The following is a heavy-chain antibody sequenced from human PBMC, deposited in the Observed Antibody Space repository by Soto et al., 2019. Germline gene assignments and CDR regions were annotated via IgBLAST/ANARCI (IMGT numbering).Heavy chain of an antibody. D-gene: IGHD4-4*01. V-gene: IGHV4-30-2*01. CDR2: IYHSGST. CDR3: ARGMTTVTTLDY. Sequence: SETLSLTCAVSGGSISSGGYSWSWIRQPPGKGLEWIGYIYHSGSTYYNPSLKSRVTILVDRSKNQFSLKLSSVTAADTAVYYCARGMTTVTTLDYWGQGTLVTVSS. CDR1: GGSISSGGYS. J-gene: IGHJ4*02.